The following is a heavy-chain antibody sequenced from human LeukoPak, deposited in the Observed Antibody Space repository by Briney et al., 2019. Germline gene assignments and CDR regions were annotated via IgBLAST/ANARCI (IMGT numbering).Heavy chain of an antibody. V-gene: IGHV3-23*01. Sequence: GGSLRLSCAASGFTFSSYAMSWVRQAPGKGLEWVSAISGSGGSTYYADSVKGRFTISRDNSKNTLYLQMNSLRAEDTAIYFCAREDDWNYEDYWGQGTLVTVSS. CDR2: ISGSGGST. J-gene: IGHJ4*02. CDR1: GFTFSSYA. D-gene: IGHD1-7*01. CDR3: AREDDWNYEDY.